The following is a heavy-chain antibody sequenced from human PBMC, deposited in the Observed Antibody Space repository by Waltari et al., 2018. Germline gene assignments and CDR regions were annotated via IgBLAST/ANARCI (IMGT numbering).Heavy chain of an antibody. CDR3: ARGEAAANWFDP. V-gene: IGHV3-48*03. CDR2: ISSSGSTI. J-gene: IGHJ5*02. D-gene: IGHD6-13*01. Sequence: EVQLVESGGGLVQPGGSLRLSCAASGFPFSSYAMNWVRQAPGKGLEWVSYISSSGSTIYYADSVKGRFTISRDNAKNSLYLQMNSLRAEDTAVYYCARGEAAANWFDPWGQGTLVTVSS. CDR1: GFPFSSYA.